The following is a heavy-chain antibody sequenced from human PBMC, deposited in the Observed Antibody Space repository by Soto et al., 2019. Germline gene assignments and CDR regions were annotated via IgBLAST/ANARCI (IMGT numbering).Heavy chain of an antibody. CDR3: AKDTAPLLRSTSCYNCYYYYGMDV. V-gene: IGHV3-23*01. Sequence: PGGSLRLSCTASGFTFSNSAMTWVRQAPGKGLEWVSAISGSGGSTYYADSVKGRFTISRDNSKNTLYLQMNSLRAEDTAVYYCAKDTAPLLRSTSCYNCYYYYGMDVWGQGTTVTVSS. CDR1: GFTFSNSA. CDR2: ISGSGGST. J-gene: IGHJ6*02. D-gene: IGHD2-2*02.